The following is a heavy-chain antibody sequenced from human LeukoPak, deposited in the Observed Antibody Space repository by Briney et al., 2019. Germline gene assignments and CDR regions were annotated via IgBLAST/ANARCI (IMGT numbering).Heavy chain of an antibody. V-gene: IGHV3-53*01. CDR1: GFSVSSNY. CDR3: ARGPNSNWSGLDF. J-gene: IGHJ4*02. Sequence: GGSLRLSCAASGFSVSSNYMTWVRQAPGKGLECVSVIYGGGNTYYADSVGGRFTISRDNAKNTLHLQVNNLRAEDTAVYYCARGPNSNWSGLDFWGQGTLLTVSS. D-gene: IGHD6-6*01. CDR2: IYGGGNT.